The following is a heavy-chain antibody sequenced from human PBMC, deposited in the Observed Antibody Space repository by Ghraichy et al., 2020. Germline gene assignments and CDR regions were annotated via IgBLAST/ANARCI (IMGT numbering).Heavy chain of an antibody. Sequence: GESLNISCAASGFSFTDYWMHWVRQTPGRGLEWVSHLNIDGTTVNYAESVKGRFTISRDNAKNTMYLQMISLTVEDTAVYYCVRSYKDGLRHFDYWGQGTLVTVSS. D-gene: IGHD1-14*01. J-gene: IGHJ4*02. V-gene: IGHV3-74*01. CDR1: GFSFTDYW. CDR2: LNIDGTTV. CDR3: VRSYKDGLRHFDY.